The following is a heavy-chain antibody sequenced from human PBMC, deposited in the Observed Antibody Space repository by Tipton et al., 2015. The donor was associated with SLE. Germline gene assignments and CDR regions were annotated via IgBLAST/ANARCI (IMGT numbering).Heavy chain of an antibody. D-gene: IGHD3-3*01. J-gene: IGHJ2*01. V-gene: IGHV3-53*05. CDR1: GFTVSTYY. CDR3: ASSSWADYWSGSYGGRCFGL. Sequence: SLRLSCAASGFTVSTYYMTWVRQAPGKGLEWVSLIYSGGSTSYADSAKGRITISSAKSTNTLHLQMNSLRAEDTPVYYCASSSWADYWSGSYGGRCFGLWGRGTLVTVSS. CDR2: IYSGGST.